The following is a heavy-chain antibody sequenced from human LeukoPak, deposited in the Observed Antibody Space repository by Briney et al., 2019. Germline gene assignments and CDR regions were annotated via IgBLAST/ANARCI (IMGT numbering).Heavy chain of an antibody. Sequence: SETLSLTCTVSGGSISTYYWSWIRQPPGKGLEWIEYIHYSGSTNYNPSLKSRVTISVDTSKNQFSLRLSSVTAADTAVYYCARMGGYSGYATHWGQGNLVTVSS. V-gene: IGHV4-59*08. D-gene: IGHD5-12*01. J-gene: IGHJ4*02. CDR1: GGSISTYY. CDR3: ARMGGYSGYATH. CDR2: IHYSGST.